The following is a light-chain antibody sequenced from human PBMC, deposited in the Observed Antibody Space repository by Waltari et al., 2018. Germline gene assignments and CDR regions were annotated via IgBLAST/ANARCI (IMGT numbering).Light chain of an antibody. CDR3: QTGGHGTWV. CDR2: VNSDGSH. CDR1: SGHSSNV. J-gene: IGLJ3*02. Sequence: QLVLTQSPSASASLGASVKLTCTLSSGHSSNVVAWHQQRPEKGPRYLMKVNSDGSHSKGDEIPDLFSGSSSGAERYLTISNLQSEDEADYYCQTGGHGTWVFGGGTKLTVL. V-gene: IGLV4-69*01.